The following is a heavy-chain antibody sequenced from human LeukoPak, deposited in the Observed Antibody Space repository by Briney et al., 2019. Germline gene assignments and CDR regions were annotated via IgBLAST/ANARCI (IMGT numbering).Heavy chain of an antibody. J-gene: IGHJ4*02. V-gene: IGHV4-59*01. Sequence: PSETLSLTCSVSGGSISSYYWSWIRQPPGKGLEGIGDIYYSGSTNYNPSLKSRVTISVDTSKNQFSLKLSSVTAADTAVYYCASSRYYDFWSGYYPSGFFDYWGQGTLVTVSS. CDR3: ASSRYYDFWSGYYPSGFFDY. CDR1: GGSISSYY. D-gene: IGHD3-3*01. CDR2: IYYSGST.